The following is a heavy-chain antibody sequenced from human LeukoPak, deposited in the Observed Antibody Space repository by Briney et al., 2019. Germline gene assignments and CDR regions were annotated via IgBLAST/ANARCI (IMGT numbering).Heavy chain of an antibody. V-gene: IGHV3-21*01. D-gene: IGHD1-26*01. CDR3: ARALPSPLYSGSYADAFDI. CDR1: GFTFSRYS. Sequence: GGSLRLSCAASGFTFSRYSMNWVRQAPGKGLEWVSSISSSSSYIYYAESVKGRDTISRDNAKNSLYLQMKRLRAEDTGDYYCARALPSPLYSGSYADAFDIWGQGTMVTVSS. J-gene: IGHJ3*02. CDR2: ISSSSSYI.